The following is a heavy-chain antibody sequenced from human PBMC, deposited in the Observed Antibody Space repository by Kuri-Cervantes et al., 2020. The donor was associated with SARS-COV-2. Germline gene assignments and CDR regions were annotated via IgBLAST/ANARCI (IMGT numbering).Heavy chain of an antibody. Sequence: SETLSLTCAVSGYSISSGYYWSWIRQPPGKGLEWIGYIYYSGSTNYNPSLKSRVTISVDTSKNQFSLKLSSVTAADTAVYYCARFSGWDYYYYYGMDVWGQGTTVTVSS. J-gene: IGHJ6*02. CDR3: ARFSGWDYYYYYGMDV. CDR2: IYYSGST. CDR1: GYSISSGYY. V-gene: IGHV4-38-2*01. D-gene: IGHD6-19*01.